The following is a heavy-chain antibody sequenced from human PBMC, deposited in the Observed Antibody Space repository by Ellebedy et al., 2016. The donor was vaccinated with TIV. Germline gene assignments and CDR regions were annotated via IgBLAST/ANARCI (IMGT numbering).Heavy chain of an antibody. CDR3: ATDPMATSPPFDY. J-gene: IGHJ4*02. D-gene: IGHD5-24*01. V-gene: IGHV1-24*01. CDR1: GYTLTELS. CDR2: FDPEDGET. Sequence: ASVKVSXKVSGYTLTELSMHWVRQAPGKGLEWMGGFDPEDGETIYAQKFQGRVTMTEDTSTDTAYMELSSLRSEDTAVYYCATDPMATSPPFDYWGQGTLVTVSS.